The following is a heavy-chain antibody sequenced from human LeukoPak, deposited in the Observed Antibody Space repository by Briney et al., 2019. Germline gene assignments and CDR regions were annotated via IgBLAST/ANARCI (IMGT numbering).Heavy chain of an antibody. Sequence: ASETLSLTCAVYGGSFSGYYWRWIRQPPGKGLEWIGEINHSGSTNYNPSLKSRVTISVDTSKNQSSLKLSSVTAADTAVYYCARGGGYVWGSPSYFQHWGQGTLVTVSS. V-gene: IGHV4-34*01. CDR1: GGSFSGYY. CDR3: ARGGGYVWGSPSYFQH. D-gene: IGHD3-16*01. J-gene: IGHJ1*01. CDR2: INHSGST.